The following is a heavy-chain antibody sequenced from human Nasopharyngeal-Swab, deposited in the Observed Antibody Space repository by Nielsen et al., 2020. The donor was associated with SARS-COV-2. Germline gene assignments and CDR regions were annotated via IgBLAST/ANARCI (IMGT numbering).Heavy chain of an antibody. CDR3: ANDGYNYYYYGMDV. V-gene: IGHV1-69*04. CDR2: IIPILGIA. CDR1: GGTFSSYA. Sequence: VKVSCKASGGTFSSYAVSWVRQAPGQGLEWMGRIIPILGIANYAQKFQGRVTITADKSTSTAYMELGSLRSEDTAVYYCANDGYNYYYYGMDVWGQGTTVTVSS. D-gene: IGHD5-24*01. J-gene: IGHJ6*02.